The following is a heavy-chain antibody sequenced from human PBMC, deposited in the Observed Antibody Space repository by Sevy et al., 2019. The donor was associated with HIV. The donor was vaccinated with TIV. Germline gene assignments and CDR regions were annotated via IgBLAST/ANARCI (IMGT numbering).Heavy chain of an antibody. J-gene: IGHJ4*02. Sequence: SETLSLTCTVSGGSISSYYWSWIRQPPGKGLEWIGYIYYSGSTNYNPSLKSRVTISVDTSKNQFSLKLSSVTAADTAVYYWAREDQASFDYWGQGTLVTVSS. CDR2: IYYSGST. CDR3: AREDQASFDY. CDR1: GGSISSYY. V-gene: IGHV4-59*01.